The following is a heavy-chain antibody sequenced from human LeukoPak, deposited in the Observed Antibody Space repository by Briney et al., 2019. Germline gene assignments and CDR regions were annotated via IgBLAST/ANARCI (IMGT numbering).Heavy chain of an antibody. CDR2: INHSGST. D-gene: IGHD6-6*01. CDR1: GGSFSGYY. V-gene: IGHV4-34*01. Sequence: PSETLSLTCAVYGGSFSGYYWSWIRQPPGEGPEWIGEINHSGSTNYNPSLKSRVTISVDTSKNQFSLKLSSVTAADTAVYYCAREGSSSLMFDYWGQGTLVTVSS. CDR3: AREGSSSLMFDY. J-gene: IGHJ4*02.